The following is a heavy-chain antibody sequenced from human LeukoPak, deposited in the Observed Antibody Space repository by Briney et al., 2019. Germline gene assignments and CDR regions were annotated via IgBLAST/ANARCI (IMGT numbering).Heavy chain of an antibody. CDR3: ARDTRLSAVSNSIDY. CDR2: IIPILGIA. V-gene: IGHV1-69*04. CDR1: GYTFTSCY. D-gene: IGHD3-16*02. J-gene: IGHJ4*02. Sequence: SVKVSCKASGYTFTSCYMHWVRQAPGQGLEWMGRIIPILGIANYAQKFQGRVTITADKSTSTAYMELSSLRSEDTAVYYCARDTRLSAVSNSIDYWGQGTLVTVSS.